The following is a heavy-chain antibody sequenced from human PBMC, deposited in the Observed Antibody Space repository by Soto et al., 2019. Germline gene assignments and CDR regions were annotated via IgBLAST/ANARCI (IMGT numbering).Heavy chain of an antibody. Sequence: SQSLSLTGTLAGGSISGDYWSWVRQPPGKGLEWIGYMYNTGGTVYNPSFKSRVTISVDTAKNQFSLKLNSVTAADTAVYYCARDLWGYCGTDCYPLDVWGQGTTVT. V-gene: IGHV4-59*01. CDR2: MYNTGGT. D-gene: IGHD2-21*02. CDR1: GGSISGDY. CDR3: ARDLWGYCGTDCYPLDV. J-gene: IGHJ6*02.